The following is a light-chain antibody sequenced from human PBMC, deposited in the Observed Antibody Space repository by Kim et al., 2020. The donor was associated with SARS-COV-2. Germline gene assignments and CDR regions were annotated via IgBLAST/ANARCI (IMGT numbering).Light chain of an antibody. J-gene: IGLJ3*02. Sequence: GASVKLTCTRSSGHSGNAIAWQQQQHQEGPRYLMRLNSDGSHCRGDGSPDGFSGSSSGAEHYISIPSHEAEDEADSYCQAWGIGYGVFGGGT. CDR3: QAWGIGYGV. CDR1: SGHSGNA. CDR2: LNSDGSH. V-gene: IGLV4-69*01.